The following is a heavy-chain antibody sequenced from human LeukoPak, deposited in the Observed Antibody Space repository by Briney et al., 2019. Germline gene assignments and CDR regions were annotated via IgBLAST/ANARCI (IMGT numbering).Heavy chain of an antibody. D-gene: IGHD2-15*01. J-gene: IGHJ6*02. Sequence: SVKVSCKASGGTFSSYAISWVRQAPGQGLEWMGGIIPIFGTANYAQKFQGRVTITADESTSTAYMELSSLRSEDTAVYYCARDRRGTGYCSGGSCYGMDVWGQGTTVTVSS. CDR1: GGTFSSYA. CDR3: ARDRRGTGYCSGGSCYGMDV. CDR2: IIPIFGTA. V-gene: IGHV1-69*13.